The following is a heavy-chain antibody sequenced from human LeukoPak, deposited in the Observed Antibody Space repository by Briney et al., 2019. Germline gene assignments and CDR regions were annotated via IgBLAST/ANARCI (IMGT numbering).Heavy chain of an antibody. CDR2: IDPSDSYT. CDR1: GYSFTSYW. V-gene: IGHV5-10-1*01. Sequence: GESLKISCQASGYSFTSYWISWVRQMPGKGLEWMGMIDPSDSYTNYSPSFQGHVTISADKSISTAYLQWSSLKASDTVMYYGARLKPKGARGMGVCGKGATVTVSS. D-gene: IGHD1-26*01. CDR3: ARLKPKGARGMGV. J-gene: IGHJ6*04.